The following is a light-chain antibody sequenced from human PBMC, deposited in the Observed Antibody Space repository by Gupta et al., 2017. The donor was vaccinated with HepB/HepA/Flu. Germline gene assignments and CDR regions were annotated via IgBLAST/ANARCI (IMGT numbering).Light chain of an antibody. J-gene: IGKJ2*01. Sequence: DIQMTQSPSSLSAYVGDRVTITCRASQSISSNLNWYQQKPGKAPKLLIYTASSLQSGVPSRFSGSGSGTDFTLTISSLQPEDFATYYCQQSYSTPYTFGQGTKVEIK. CDR3: QQSYSTPYT. CDR1: QSISSN. CDR2: TAS. V-gene: IGKV1-39*01.